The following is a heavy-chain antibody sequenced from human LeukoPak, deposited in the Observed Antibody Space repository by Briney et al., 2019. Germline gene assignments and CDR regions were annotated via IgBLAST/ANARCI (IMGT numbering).Heavy chain of an antibody. V-gene: IGHV1-2*07. D-gene: IGHD3-16*02. Sequence: WASVKVSCKASGYTFIGYYMHWVRQAPGQGLEWMGWINPNSGGTNYSHKFQGRVTMTRDTSFSTAYMELSRLRSDDTALYYCARGLTDWGTYQVPDYWGQGTLVTVSS. CDR2: INPNSGGT. J-gene: IGHJ4*02. CDR1: GYTFIGYY. CDR3: ARGLTDWGTYQVPDY.